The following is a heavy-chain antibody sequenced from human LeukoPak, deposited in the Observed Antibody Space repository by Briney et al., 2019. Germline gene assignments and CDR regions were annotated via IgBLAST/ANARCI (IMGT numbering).Heavy chain of an antibody. CDR1: GGTFSSYA. CDR2: IIPILGIA. D-gene: IGHD3-10*01. Sequence: ASVKVSCKASGGTFSSYAISWVRQAPGQGLEWMGRIIPILGIANYAQKFQGRVTITADKSTSTAYMELSGLRSEDTAVYYCARDTQYYYGSGRNNPLDYWGQGTLVTVSS. V-gene: IGHV1-69*04. CDR3: ARDTQYYYGSGRNNPLDY. J-gene: IGHJ4*02.